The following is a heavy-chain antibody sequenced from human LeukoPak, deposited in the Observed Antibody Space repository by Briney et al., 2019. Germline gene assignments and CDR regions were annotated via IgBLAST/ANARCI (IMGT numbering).Heavy chain of an antibody. V-gene: IGHV3-9*01. D-gene: IGHD5-24*01. Sequence: PGGSLRLSCAASGFTFHDYAMHWVRQAPGKGLEWVSGISWNSGTIAYVDSVKGRFTISRDNAKNSLYLQMNSLRAEDTAVYYCARGREGHYFDYWGQGTLVTVSS. CDR3: ARGREGHYFDY. CDR1: GFTFHDYA. J-gene: IGHJ4*02. CDR2: ISWNSGTI.